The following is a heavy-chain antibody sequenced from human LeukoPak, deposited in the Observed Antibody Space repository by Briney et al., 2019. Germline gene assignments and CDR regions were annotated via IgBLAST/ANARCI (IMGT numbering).Heavy chain of an antibody. CDR3: VRVIPASLKQWLVRDV. J-gene: IGHJ6*04. CDR1: GGSFSGYY. CDR2: INHSGST. Sequence: PSETLSLTCAVYGGSFSGYYWSWIRQPPGKGLEWIGEINHSGSTNYNPSLKSRVTISVDTSKNQFSLKPSSVTAADTAVYYCVRVIPASLKQWLVRDVWGKGTTVTVSS. V-gene: IGHV4-34*01. D-gene: IGHD6-19*01.